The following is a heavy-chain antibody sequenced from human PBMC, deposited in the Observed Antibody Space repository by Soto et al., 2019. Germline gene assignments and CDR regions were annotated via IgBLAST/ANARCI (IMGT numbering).Heavy chain of an antibody. CDR1: GGSISSSSYY. CDR2: IYYNGST. Sequence: PSETLSLTCTVSGGSISSSSYYWGWIRQPPGKGLEWIGSIYYNGSTYYNPSLKSRVTISVDTSKNQFSLRLSSVTAADTAVYYCARRGGYYDNYDLNYFDSWGQGTLVTVSS. CDR3: ARRGGYYDNYDLNYFDS. V-gene: IGHV4-39*07. J-gene: IGHJ4*01. D-gene: IGHD3-22*01.